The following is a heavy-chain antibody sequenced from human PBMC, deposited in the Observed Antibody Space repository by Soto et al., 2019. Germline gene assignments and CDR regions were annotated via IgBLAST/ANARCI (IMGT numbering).Heavy chain of an antibody. CDR3: ARGGSSYLFDY. CDR2: IYPDDSDT. V-gene: IGHV5-51*01. Sequence: GESRKISCKASGYSFTSYWIAWVRQMPDKGLECMGIIYPDDSDTRYNPSFQGQVTISADKSISTAYLQWSSLKASDTAMYFCARGGSSYLFDYWGQGTLVTVSS. J-gene: IGHJ4*02. CDR1: GYSFTSYW. D-gene: IGHD1-26*01.